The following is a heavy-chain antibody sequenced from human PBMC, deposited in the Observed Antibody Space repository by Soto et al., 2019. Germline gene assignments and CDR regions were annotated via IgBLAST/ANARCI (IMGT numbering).Heavy chain of an antibody. J-gene: IGHJ1*01. Sequence: EVQLLESGGGLVQPGGSLRLSCAASGFTFSSYAMSWVRQAPGKGLEWVSGISGSGDSTYYADSVKGRFTISRDNSXNPXYLQMNSLRAEDTAVYYCAKGVPGIAVAGTGYFQHWGQGTLVTVSS. CDR3: AKGVPGIAVAGTGYFQH. V-gene: IGHV3-23*01. D-gene: IGHD6-19*01. CDR2: ISGSGDST. CDR1: GFTFSSYA.